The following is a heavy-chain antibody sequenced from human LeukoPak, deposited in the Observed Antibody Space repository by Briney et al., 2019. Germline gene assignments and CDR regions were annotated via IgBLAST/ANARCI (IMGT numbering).Heavy chain of an antibody. CDR3: ARASYSYDINGWVPFDY. CDR2: INYSGST. CDR1: GGSFSGYY. D-gene: IGHD3-22*01. V-gene: IGHV4-34*01. Sequence: SETLSLTCAVYGGSFSGYYWSWIRQPPGKGLEWIGEINYSGSTNYNPSLKSRVTISGDTSKNQFSLRLSSVTAADTAVYYCARASYSYDINGWVPFDYWGQGTLVTVSS. J-gene: IGHJ4*02.